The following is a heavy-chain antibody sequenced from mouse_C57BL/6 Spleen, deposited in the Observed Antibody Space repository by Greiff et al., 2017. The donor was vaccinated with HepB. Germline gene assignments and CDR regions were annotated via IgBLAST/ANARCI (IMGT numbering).Heavy chain of an antibody. V-gene: IGHV1-42*01. J-gene: IGHJ2*01. D-gene: IGHD2-5*01. Sequence: EVQLQESGPELVKPGASVKISCKASGYSFTGYYMNWVKQSPEKSLEWIGEINPSTGGTTYNQKFKAKATLTVDKSSSTAYMQLKSLTSEDSAVYYCAREDAYYSNYCDYWGQGTTLTVSS. CDR1: GYSFTGYY. CDR2: INPSTGGT. CDR3: AREDAYYSNYCDY.